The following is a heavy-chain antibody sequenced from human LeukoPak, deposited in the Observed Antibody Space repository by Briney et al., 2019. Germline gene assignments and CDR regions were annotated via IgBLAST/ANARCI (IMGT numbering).Heavy chain of an antibody. D-gene: IGHD1-26*01. J-gene: IGHJ6*02. Sequence: PSETLSLTCSVSGASINGFFWNWVRQTPEKGLEWIGYVSHRGATTSNPTLKSRVSITIDTSKSQISLTMTSVTAADSALYHCARDRRGSFYTFDLWGPGTTVSVS. CDR1: GASINGFF. CDR3: ARDRRGSFYTFDL. CDR2: VSHRGAT. V-gene: IGHV4-59*01.